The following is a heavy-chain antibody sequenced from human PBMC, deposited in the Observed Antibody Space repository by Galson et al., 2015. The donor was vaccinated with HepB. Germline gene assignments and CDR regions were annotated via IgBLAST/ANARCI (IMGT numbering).Heavy chain of an antibody. J-gene: IGHJ4*02. V-gene: IGHV1-46*03. CDR1: GYTFTSYY. Sequence: SVKVSCKASGYTFTSYYMHWVRQAPGQGLEWMGIINPSGGSTSYAQKFQGRVTMTRDTSTSTVYMELSSLRSEDTAVYYCARGPPPSYCSGGSCYLDYWGQGTLVTVSS. D-gene: IGHD2-15*01. CDR2: INPSGGST. CDR3: ARGPPPSYCSGGSCYLDY.